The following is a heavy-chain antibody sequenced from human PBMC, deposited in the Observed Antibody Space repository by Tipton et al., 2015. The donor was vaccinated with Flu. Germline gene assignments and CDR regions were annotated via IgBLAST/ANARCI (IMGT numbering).Heavy chain of an antibody. CDR1: GGSISSYY. CDR2: IYYSGST. Sequence: GLVKPSETLSLTCTVSGGSISSYYYNWIRQPPGKGLEWIGYIYYSGSTNYNPSLKSRVTISVDTSKKQFSLKLISVTAADTAVYFCARTSISISSLPFDAWGQGTLVTVSS. J-gene: IGHJ4*02. CDR3: ARTSISISSLPFDA. V-gene: IGHV4-59*08. D-gene: IGHD6-6*01.